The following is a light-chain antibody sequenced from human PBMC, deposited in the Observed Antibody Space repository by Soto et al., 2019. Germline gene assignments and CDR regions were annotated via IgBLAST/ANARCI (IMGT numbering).Light chain of an antibody. CDR1: KNDIGVYDF. CDR2: EVV. V-gene: IGLV2-8*01. Sequence: TQPHSACGSPGQSFKMSCTGTKNDIGVYDFVSWYHHHPGKAPRLIIYEVVQRPSGVPDRFSGSKSGNTASLTVSGLQAADEADYFCKSYAGSNTYVFGSGTKVTVL. J-gene: IGLJ1*01. CDR3: KSYAGSNTYV.